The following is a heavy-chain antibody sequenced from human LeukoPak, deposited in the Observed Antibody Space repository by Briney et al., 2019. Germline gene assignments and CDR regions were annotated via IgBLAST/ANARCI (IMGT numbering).Heavy chain of an antibody. Sequence: GGSLRLSCAASGFTFSSYGMHWVRQAPGKGLEWVAVIWYDGSNKYYADSVKGRFTISRDNSENTLYLQMNSLRAEDTAVYYCARERYCSSTSCLLYYYYYMDVWGKGTTVTVSS. CDR1: GFTFSSYG. CDR2: IWYDGSNK. J-gene: IGHJ6*03. V-gene: IGHV3-33*01. D-gene: IGHD2-2*01. CDR3: ARERYCSSTSCLLYYYYYMDV.